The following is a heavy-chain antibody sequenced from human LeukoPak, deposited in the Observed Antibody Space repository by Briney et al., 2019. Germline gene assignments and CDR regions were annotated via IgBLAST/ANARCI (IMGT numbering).Heavy chain of an antibody. CDR2: ISSSGNSR. CDR1: GFILSNYR. CDR3: ARGHPYYRSFDY. Sequence: GGSLRLSCAASGFILSNYRMNWVRQAPGKGLEWVSYISSSGNSREYADSVKGRFTISRDNARDSLYLQMNSLRAEDTAVYYCARGHPYYRSFDYWGQGTLVTVSS. D-gene: IGHD3-22*01. V-gene: IGHV3-48*04. J-gene: IGHJ4*02.